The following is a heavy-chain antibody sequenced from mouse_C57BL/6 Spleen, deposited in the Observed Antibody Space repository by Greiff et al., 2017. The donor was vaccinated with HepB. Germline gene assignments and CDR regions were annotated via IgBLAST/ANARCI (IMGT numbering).Heavy chain of an antibody. CDR1: GFSLTSYG. CDR2: IWSGGST. Sequence: VQRVESGPGLVQPSQSLSITCTVSGFSLTSYGVHWVRQSPGKGLEWLGVIWSGGSTDYNAAFISRLSISKDNSKSQVFFKMNSLQADDTAIYYCARRPDYYGSGYAMDYWGQGTSVTVSS. J-gene: IGHJ4*01. CDR3: ARRPDYYGSGYAMDY. D-gene: IGHD1-1*01. V-gene: IGHV2-2*01.